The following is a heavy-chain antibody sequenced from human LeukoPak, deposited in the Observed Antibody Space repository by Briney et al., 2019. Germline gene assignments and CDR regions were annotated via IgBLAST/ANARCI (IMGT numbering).Heavy chain of an antibody. CDR3: AREVGVSGYSAYDTVDY. CDR1: GYTFTGYY. CDR2: INPNSGGT. Sequence: ASVKVSCKASGYTFTGYYIHWVRQAPGQGLEGRGWINPNSGGTNYAQKCQGRVTMTRDTSISAAYMELSRLRSDDTAVYYCAREVGVSGYSAYDTVDYWGQGTLVTVSS. V-gene: IGHV1-2*02. J-gene: IGHJ4*02. D-gene: IGHD5-12*01.